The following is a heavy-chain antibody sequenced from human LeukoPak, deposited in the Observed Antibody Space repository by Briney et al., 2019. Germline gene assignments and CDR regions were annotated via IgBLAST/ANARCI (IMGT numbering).Heavy chain of an antibody. CDR1: GYTFINYD. CDR2: MNPNSGNA. D-gene: IGHD3-10*01. CDR3: ARGILSYDAFDI. J-gene: IGHJ3*02. Sequence: ASVKVSCKASGYTFINYDINWVRQATGQGLEWMGWMNPNSGNAGYAQKFQGRVTMTRDTSITTAYMELSSLRSEDTAVYYCARGILSYDAFDIWGQGTMVTVSS. V-gene: IGHV1-8*01.